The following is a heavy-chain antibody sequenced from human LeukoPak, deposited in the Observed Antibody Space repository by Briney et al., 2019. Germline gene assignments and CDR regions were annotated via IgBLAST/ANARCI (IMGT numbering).Heavy chain of an antibody. V-gene: IGHV3-23*01. J-gene: IGHJ6*03. CDR3: ARLPDFGVGYYYYYMDV. Sequence: GGSLRLSCAASGFTFSNYAMTWVRQAPGKGLEWVSGLSGSGGSTYYADSVRGRFTISRDNTKSTLFLQMNILRAEDTAVYYCARLPDFGVGYYYYYMDVWGKGTTVTVSS. CDR1: GFTFSNYA. CDR2: LSGSGGST. D-gene: IGHD3-3*01.